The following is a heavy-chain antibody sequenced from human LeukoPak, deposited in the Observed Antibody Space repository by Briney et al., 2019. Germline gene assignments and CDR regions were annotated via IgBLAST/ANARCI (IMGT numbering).Heavy chain of an antibody. CDR3: AKDYGGRGYYFDY. CDR2: ITATGDTA. D-gene: IGHD4-23*01. Sequence: PGGSLRLSCVASGFTFTKCAMSWVRQAPGKGLEWVAIITATGDTAYYADSVKGRFTISRDNSKNTLYLQMNSLRAEDTAVYYCAKDYGGRGYYFDYWGRGTLVTVSS. V-gene: IGHV3-23*01. CDR1: GFTFTKCA. J-gene: IGHJ4*02.